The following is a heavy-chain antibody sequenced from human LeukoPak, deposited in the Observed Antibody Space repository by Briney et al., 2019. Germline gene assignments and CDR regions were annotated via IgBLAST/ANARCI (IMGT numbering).Heavy chain of an antibody. CDR3: ARVKGYGDLYYFDY. J-gene: IGHJ4*02. CDR2: IYYSGST. Sequence: PSETLSLTCTVSGGSISSYYWSWIRQPPGKGLEWIGYIYYSGSTNYNPSLKSRVTISVDTSKNQFSLKLSSVTAADTAVYYCARVKGYGDLYYFDYWGQGTLVTVSS. D-gene: IGHD4-17*01. V-gene: IGHV4-59*01. CDR1: GGSISSYY.